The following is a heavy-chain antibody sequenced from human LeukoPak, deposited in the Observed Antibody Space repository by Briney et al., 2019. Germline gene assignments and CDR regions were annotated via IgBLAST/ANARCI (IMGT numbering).Heavy chain of an antibody. D-gene: IGHD2-21*01. V-gene: IGHV3-23*01. CDR3: AKGIKAYCGGDCYRGY. CDR1: GFNFSRYA. Sequence: GGSLRLSCGASGFNFSRYAMHWVRQAPGKGLEWVSGISGSGGSTYYADSVKGRFTISRDNSKNTLYLQMNSLRAEDTAIYYCAKGIKAYCGGDCYRGYWGQGTLVTVSS. J-gene: IGHJ4*02. CDR2: ISGSGGST.